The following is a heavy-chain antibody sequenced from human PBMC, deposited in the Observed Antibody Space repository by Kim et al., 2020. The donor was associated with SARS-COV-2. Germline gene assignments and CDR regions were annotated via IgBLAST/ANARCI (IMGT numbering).Heavy chain of an antibody. CDR2: IRSKAYGGTT. Sequence: GGSLRLSCTASGFTFGDYAMSWFRQAPGKGLEWEGFIRSKAYGGTTEYAASVKGRFTIPRDDSKSIAYLQMNSLKTEDTAVYYCTRLVDYGDYPYYYYGMDVWGQGTTVTVSS. CDR3: TRLVDYGDYPYYYYGMDV. V-gene: IGHV3-49*03. J-gene: IGHJ6*02. D-gene: IGHD4-17*01. CDR1: GFTFGDYA.